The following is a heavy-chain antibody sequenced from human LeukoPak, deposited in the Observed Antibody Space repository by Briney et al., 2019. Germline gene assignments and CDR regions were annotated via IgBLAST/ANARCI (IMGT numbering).Heavy chain of an antibody. V-gene: IGHV4-59*01. Sequence: SETLSLTCTVSGGSISSYYWSWIRQPPGKGLEWIGYIYYSGSTNYNPSLKSRVTISVDTSKNQFSLKLSSVTAADTAVYYCARDRPSGSQSFDYWGQGTLVTVSS. CDR1: GGSISSYY. CDR3: ARDRPSGSQSFDY. D-gene: IGHD1-26*01. J-gene: IGHJ4*02. CDR2: IYYSGST.